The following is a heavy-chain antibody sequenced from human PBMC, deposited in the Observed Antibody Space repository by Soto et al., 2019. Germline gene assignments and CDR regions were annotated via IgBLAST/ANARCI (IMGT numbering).Heavy chain of an antibody. D-gene: IGHD2-15*01. V-gene: IGHV4-34*01. J-gene: IGHJ6*03. Sequence: SETLSLTCAVYGGSFSGYYWSWIRQPPGKGLEWIGEINHSGSTNYNPSLKSRVTISVDTSKNQFSLKLSSVTAADTAVYYCARERYCSGGSGDIVRYYYYYMDVWGKGTTVTVSS. CDR2: INHSGST. CDR1: GGSFSGYY. CDR3: ARERYCSGGSGDIVRYYYYYMDV.